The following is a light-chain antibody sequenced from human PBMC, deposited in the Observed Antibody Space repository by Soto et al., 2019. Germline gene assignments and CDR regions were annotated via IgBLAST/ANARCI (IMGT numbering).Light chain of an antibody. V-gene: IGKV1-39*01. CDR3: QQYYSYPPT. CDR1: QSISSY. Sequence: DIQMTQSPSSLSASVGDRVTITCRASQSISSYLNRYQQKPGKAPKLLIYAASSLQSGVPSRFSGSGSGTDFTLTISCLQSEDFATYYCQQYYSYPPTFGQGTKVDI. J-gene: IGKJ1*01. CDR2: AAS.